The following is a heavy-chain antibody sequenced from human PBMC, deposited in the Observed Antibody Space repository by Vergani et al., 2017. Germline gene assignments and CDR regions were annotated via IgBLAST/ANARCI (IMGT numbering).Heavy chain of an antibody. CDR2: ISWDGGFT. CDR3: AKDVPYSSSSAPIFDY. D-gene: IGHD6-6*01. J-gene: IGHJ4*02. V-gene: IGHV3-43*01. Sequence: EVQLVESGGVVVQPGGSLRLSCAASGFTFDDYTMHWLRQPPGKGLELVSLISWDGGFTYYTDSVKGRFTISRDNSKNSLYLQMNSLRTEDTAVYYCAKDVPYSSSSAPIFDYWGQGTLVTVSS. CDR1: GFTFDDYT.